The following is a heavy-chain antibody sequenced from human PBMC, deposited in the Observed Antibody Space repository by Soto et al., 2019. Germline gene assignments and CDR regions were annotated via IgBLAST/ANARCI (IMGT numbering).Heavy chain of an antibody. D-gene: IGHD3-3*01. V-gene: IGHV3-30-3*01. CDR1: GFSFSTYA. Sequence: QVQLVQSGGGVVQFGGSLRLSCAASGFSFSTYAMHWVRQPPGKGLEWVALISYDGRNKDYTDSVKGRFTISRDNSKNTLYLQMNSLRAEDTAVYYCASDHYDFWSGSYLTQYYLDFWGQGTMVTVSS. CDR3: ASDHYDFWSGSYLTQYYLDF. CDR2: ISYDGRNK. J-gene: IGHJ4*02.